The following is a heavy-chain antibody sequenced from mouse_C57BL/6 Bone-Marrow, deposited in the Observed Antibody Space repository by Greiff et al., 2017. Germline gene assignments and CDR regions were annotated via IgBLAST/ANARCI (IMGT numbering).Heavy chain of an antibody. CDR3: ARPYYSNYWYFDV. V-gene: IGHV1-55*01. D-gene: IGHD2-5*01. Sequence: QVQLQQPGAELVKPGASVKMSCKASGYTFTSYWITWVKQRPGQGLEWIGDIYPGSGSTNYNEKVKSKATLTVDTSSSTAYMQLSSLTSEDSSGYYSARPYYSNYWYFDVWGTGTTVTVSS. CDR2: IYPGSGST. J-gene: IGHJ1*03. CDR1: GYTFTSYW.